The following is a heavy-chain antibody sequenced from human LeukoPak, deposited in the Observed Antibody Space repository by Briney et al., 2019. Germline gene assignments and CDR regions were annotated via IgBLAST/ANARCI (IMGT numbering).Heavy chain of an antibody. D-gene: IGHD3-10*01. J-gene: IGHJ6*03. V-gene: IGHV1-69*13. CDR2: IIPIFGTA. Sequence: GASVKVSCKASGYTFTTYGISWVRQAPGQGLEWMGGIIPIFGTANYAQKFQGRVTITADESTSTAYMELSSLRSEDTAVYYCARGKGRDCYGSGSYYPPDYYMDVWGKGTTVTISS. CDR1: GYTFTTYG. CDR3: ARGKGRDCYGSGSYYPPDYYMDV.